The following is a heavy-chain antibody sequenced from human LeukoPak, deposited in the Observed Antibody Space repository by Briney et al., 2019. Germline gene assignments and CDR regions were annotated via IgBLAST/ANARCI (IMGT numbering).Heavy chain of an antibody. CDR1: GYSFTSYW. J-gene: IGHJ5*02. CDR3: ARTSGFGELDNWFDP. D-gene: IGHD3-10*01. Sequence: GESLKISCKGSGYSFTSYWIGWVRQMPVKGLEWMGIIYPGDSDTRYSPSFQGQVTISADKSISTAYLQWSSLKASDTAMYYCARTSGFGELDNWFDPWGQGTLVTVSS. V-gene: IGHV5-51*01. CDR2: IYPGDSDT.